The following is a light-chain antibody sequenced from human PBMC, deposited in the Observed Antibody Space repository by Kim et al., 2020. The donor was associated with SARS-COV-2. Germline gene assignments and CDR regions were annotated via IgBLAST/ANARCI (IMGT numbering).Light chain of an antibody. J-gene: IGLJ3*02. CDR2: EDH. CDR1: AGNIGTYY. Sequence: NFMLTQPRSVSESPGKTVTISCTRSAGNIGTYYVQWFQQRPGSAPTTVISEDHLRPSGVPDRFSGSIDSSSNSASLTISDLKPEDEATYYCQSHDDSSWVFGGGTQLTV. V-gene: IGLV6-57*04. CDR3: QSHDDSSWV.